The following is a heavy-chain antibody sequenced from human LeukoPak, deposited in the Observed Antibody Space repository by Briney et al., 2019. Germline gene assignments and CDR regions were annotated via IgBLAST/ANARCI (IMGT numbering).Heavy chain of an antibody. Sequence: GGSLKLSCAASGFTVGNNYMSWLRQAPGKGLEWISVIYSDGSTYYTDSVKGRFTISRDSSKNTLYLQLNSLRVEDTAVYYCAGDYGANYWGQGTLVTVSS. CDR3: AGDYGANY. CDR2: IYSDGST. D-gene: IGHD4/OR15-4a*01. V-gene: IGHV3-53*01. J-gene: IGHJ4*02. CDR1: GFTVGNNY.